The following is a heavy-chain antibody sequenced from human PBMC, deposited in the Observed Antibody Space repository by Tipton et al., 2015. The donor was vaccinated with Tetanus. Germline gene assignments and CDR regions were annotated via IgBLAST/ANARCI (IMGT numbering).Heavy chain of an antibody. J-gene: IGHJ4*02. Sequence: SLRLSCAASGFIFSSYGIHWVRQAPGKGLEWVAVSWYDGTDKYYADSVKGRFTISRDNSKNTLYLQMNSLRAEETAVYYCGREADCGGGSCFSGDFDNWGQGTRVTVPS. CDR2: SWYDGTDK. V-gene: IGHV3-33*01. CDR1: GFIFSSYG. D-gene: IGHD2-15*01. CDR3: GREADCGGGSCFSGDFDN.